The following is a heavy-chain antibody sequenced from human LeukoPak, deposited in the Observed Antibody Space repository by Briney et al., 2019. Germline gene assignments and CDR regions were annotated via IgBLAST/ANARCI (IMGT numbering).Heavy chain of an antibody. D-gene: IGHD4-23*01. CDR3: ARTDTVVTPRHFDY. Sequence: PGGSLRLSCTGSGFTFSSYWMSWVRQAPGKGLEWVANIKQDGSEKYYVDSVKGRFTISRDNAKNSVYLQMNSLRAEDTAVYYCARTDTVVTPRHFDYWAREPWSPSPQ. J-gene: IGHJ4*02. CDR2: IKQDGSEK. V-gene: IGHV3-7*01. CDR1: GFTFSSYW.